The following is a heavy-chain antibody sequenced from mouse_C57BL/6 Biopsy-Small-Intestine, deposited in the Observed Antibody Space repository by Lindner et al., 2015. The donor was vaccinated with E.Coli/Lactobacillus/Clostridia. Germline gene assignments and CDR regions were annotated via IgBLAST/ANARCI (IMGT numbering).Heavy chain of an antibody. CDR2: IDPENGDT. CDR1: GFNIKDDY. CDR3: TGGGAWFAY. V-gene: IGHV14-4*01. Sequence: VQLQESGAELVRPGASVKLSCTASGFNIKDDYMHWVKQRPEQGLEWIGWIDPENGDTEYASKFQGKATITADTSSNTAYLQLSSLTSEDXAVYYCTGGGAWFAYWGQGTLVTVSA. J-gene: IGHJ3*01.